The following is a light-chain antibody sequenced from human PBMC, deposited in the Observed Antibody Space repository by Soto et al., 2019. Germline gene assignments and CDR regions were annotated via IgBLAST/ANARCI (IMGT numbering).Light chain of an antibody. CDR1: QSVSRY. J-gene: IGKJ5*01. CDR3: QQYYDWPIT. Sequence: EIVLTQSPATLSLSPGDRATLSCRASQSVSRYLAWYQQKPGQAPRLLIYDSSNRATGIPARFSGSGSGTEFTLTISSLQSEDFAVYYCQQYYDWPITFGQGTRLEIK. V-gene: IGKV3-11*01. CDR2: DSS.